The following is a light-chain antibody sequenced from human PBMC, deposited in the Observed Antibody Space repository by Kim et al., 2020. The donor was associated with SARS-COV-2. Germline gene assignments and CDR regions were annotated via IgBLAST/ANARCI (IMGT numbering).Light chain of an antibody. CDR2: KDS. J-gene: IGLJ2*01. CDR1: ALPKQY. Sequence: VSQGQTARITCSGDALPKQYAYWYQQKPGQAPVLVIYKDSERPSGIPERFSGSSSGTTVTLTISGVQAEDEADYYRQSADSSGTVVFGGGTQLTVL. CDR3: QSADSSGTVV. V-gene: IGLV3-25*03.